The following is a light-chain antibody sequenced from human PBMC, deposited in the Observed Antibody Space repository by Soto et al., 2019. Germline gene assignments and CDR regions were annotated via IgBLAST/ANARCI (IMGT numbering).Light chain of an antibody. CDR3: MQALQGPPT. CDR1: QSLLHSNGYNY. J-gene: IGKJ1*01. V-gene: IGKV2-28*01. Sequence: LVMTQSPLSLPVTPGEPASISCRSSQSLLHSNGYNYLDWYLQKPGQSPQLLIYLGSNRASGVPDRFSGTGSGTDFTLKIIRVEAEDVGVYYCMQALQGPPTFGQGTKVEIK. CDR2: LGS.